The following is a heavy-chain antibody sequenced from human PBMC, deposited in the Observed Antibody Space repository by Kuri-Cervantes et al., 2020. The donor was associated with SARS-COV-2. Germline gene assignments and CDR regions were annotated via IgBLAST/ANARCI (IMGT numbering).Heavy chain of an antibody. V-gene: IGHV3-30-3*01. J-gene: IGHJ3*02. CDR2: ISYDGSNK. CDR1: GFTFSSYA. D-gene: IGHD3-3*01. CDR3: ARDQGLAYYDFWSGYSNDAFDI. Sequence: GESLKISCPASGFTFSSYAMHWVRQAPGKGLEWVAVISYDGSNKYYADSVKGRFTISRDNSKNTLYLQMNSLRAEDTAVYYCARDQGLAYYDFWSGYSNDAFDIWGQGTMVTVSS.